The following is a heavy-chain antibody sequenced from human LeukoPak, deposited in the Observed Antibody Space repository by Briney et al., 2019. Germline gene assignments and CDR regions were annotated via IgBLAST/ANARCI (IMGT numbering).Heavy chain of an antibody. CDR2: IYYSGST. CDR1: GGSFSGYY. CDR3: ARVRSSSWYEGFDP. J-gene: IGHJ5*02. V-gene: IGHV4-59*01. Sequence: PSETLSLTCAVYGGSFSGYYWSWIRQPPGKGLEWIGYIYYSGSTNYNPSLKSRVTISVDTSKNQFSLKLSSVTAADTAVYYCARVRSSSWYEGFDPWGQGTLVTVSS. D-gene: IGHD6-13*01.